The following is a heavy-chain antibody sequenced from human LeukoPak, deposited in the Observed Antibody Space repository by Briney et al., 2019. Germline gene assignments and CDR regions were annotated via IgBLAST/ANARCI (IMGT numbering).Heavy chain of an antibody. D-gene: IGHD5-18*01. CDR3: AREWIQLWFRYYYYYGMDV. Sequence: GGSLRLSCAASGFSFSSYGMHWVRQAPGKGLEWVAVISYDGSNKYYADSVKGRFTISRDNSKNTLYLQMNSLRAEDTAVYYCAREWIQLWFRYYYYYGMDVWGQGTTVTVSS. CDR1: GFSFSSYG. CDR2: ISYDGSNK. J-gene: IGHJ6*02. V-gene: IGHV3-30*19.